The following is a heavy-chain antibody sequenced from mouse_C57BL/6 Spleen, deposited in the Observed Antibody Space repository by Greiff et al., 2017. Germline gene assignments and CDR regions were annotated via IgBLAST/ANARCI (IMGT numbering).Heavy chain of an antibody. V-gene: IGHV1-52*01. CDR1: GYTFTSYW. J-gene: IGHJ1*03. Sequence: QVQLQQPGAELVRPGSSVKLSCKASGYTFTSYWMHWVKQRPIQGLEWIGNIDPSDSETHYNQKFKDKATLTVDKSSSTAYMQLSSLTYEDSAVYYCARSDYGSREDWYFDVWGTGTTVTVSS. D-gene: IGHD1-1*01. CDR3: ARSDYGSREDWYFDV. CDR2: IDPSDSET.